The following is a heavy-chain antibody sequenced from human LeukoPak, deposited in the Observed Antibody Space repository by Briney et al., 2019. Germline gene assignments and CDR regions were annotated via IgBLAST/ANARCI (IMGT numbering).Heavy chain of an antibody. V-gene: IGHV1-46*01. CDR1: GYTFTSYY. Sequence: ASVKVSCKPSGYTFTSYYMHWVRQAPGQGLEWMGIINPSGGSTSYAQKFQGRVTMTRDTSTSTVYMELSSLRSEDTAVYYCAREHQSGYYYHWGQGTLVTVSS. D-gene: IGHD3-3*01. CDR3: AREHQSGYYYH. CDR2: INPSGGST. J-gene: IGHJ4*02.